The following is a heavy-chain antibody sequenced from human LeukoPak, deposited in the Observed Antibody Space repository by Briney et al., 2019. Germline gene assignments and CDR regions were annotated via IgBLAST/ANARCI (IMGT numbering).Heavy chain of an antibody. CDR1: GFTLSSYW. CDR2: INSDGSST. V-gene: IGHV3-74*01. J-gene: IGHJ6*02. CDR3: ARVGIAARPDLQYGMDV. D-gene: IGHD6-6*01. Sequence: GGSLRLSCAASGFTLSSYWMHWVRQAPGKGLVWVSRINSDGSSTSYADSVKGRFTISRDNAKNTLYLQMNSLRAEDTAVYYCARVGIAARPDLQYGMDVWGQGTTVTVSS.